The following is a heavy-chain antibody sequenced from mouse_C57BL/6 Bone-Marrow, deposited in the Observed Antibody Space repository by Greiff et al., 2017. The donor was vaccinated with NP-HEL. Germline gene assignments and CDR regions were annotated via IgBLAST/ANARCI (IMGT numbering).Heavy chain of an antibody. J-gene: IGHJ2*01. CDR1: GFTFSSYG. V-gene: IGHV5-6*02. CDR3: ARHGECRYSNYLGDFDY. CDR2: ISSGGSYT. D-gene: IGHD2-5*01. Sequence: EVKLVESGGDLVKPGGSLKLSCAASGFTFSSYGMSWVRQTPDKRLEWVATISSGGSYTYYPDSVKGRFTISRDNAKNTLYLQMSSLKSEDTAMYYCARHGECRYSNYLGDFDYWGQGTTLTVSS.